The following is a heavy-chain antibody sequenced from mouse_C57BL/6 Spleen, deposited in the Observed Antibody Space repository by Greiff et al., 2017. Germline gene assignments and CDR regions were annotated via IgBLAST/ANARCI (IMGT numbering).Heavy chain of an antibody. D-gene: IGHD2-13*01. CDR1: GYAFSSYW. CDR3: ARDYFGRYFDV. V-gene: IGHV1-80*01. CDR2: IYPGDGDT. J-gene: IGHJ1*03. Sequence: QVQLQQSGAELVKPGASVKISCKASGYAFSSYWMNWVKQRPGKGLEWIGQIYPGDGDTNYNGKFKGKATLTAAKSSSTAYMQLSSLTSEGSAVYFCARDYFGRYFDVWGTGTTVTVSS.